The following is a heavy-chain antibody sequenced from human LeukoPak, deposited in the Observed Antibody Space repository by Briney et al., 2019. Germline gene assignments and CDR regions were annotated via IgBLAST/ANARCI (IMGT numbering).Heavy chain of an antibody. Sequence: SETLSLTCTVSGGSISSSGYYWGWIRQPPGKGLEWIGNIYYSGSTYYNPSLKSRLTISLDTSKNQFSLNLSSVTAADTAVYYCARDVVAAAGTWDYWGQGTLVTVSS. J-gene: IGHJ4*02. V-gene: IGHV4-39*07. CDR3: ARDVVAAAGTWDY. CDR2: IYYSGST. CDR1: GGSISSSGYY. D-gene: IGHD6-13*01.